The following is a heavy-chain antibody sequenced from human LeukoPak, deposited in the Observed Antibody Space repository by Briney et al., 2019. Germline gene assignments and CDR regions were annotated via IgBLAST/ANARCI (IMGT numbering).Heavy chain of an antibody. J-gene: IGHJ4*02. CDR3: ARGGGDGYNLPYYFDY. D-gene: IGHD5-24*01. Sequence: SETLSLTCTVSGVSISSGAYYWSWIRQPPGKGLEWIGSFYHGGSTNYNPSLKSRVTISVDTSKNQFSLKLSSVTAADTAVYYCARGGGDGYNLPYYFDYWGQGTLVTVSS. CDR1: GVSISSGAYY. V-gene: IGHV4-61*08. CDR2: FYHGGST.